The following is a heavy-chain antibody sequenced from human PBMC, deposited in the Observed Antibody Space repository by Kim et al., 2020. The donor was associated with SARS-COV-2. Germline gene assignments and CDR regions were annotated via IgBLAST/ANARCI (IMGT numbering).Heavy chain of an antibody. CDR3: ARVGSGSSPLDY. V-gene: IGHV1-46*01. J-gene: IGHJ4*02. CDR2: INPSGGST. Sequence: ASVKVSCKASGYTFTTYYIHWIRQAPGQGLEWMGIINPSGGSTTYAQKFQGRVTITRDTSTSTVYLELGSLTSEDTAVFYCARVGSGSSPLDYWGQGTLGTVSS. CDR1: GYTFTTYY. D-gene: IGHD3-10*01.